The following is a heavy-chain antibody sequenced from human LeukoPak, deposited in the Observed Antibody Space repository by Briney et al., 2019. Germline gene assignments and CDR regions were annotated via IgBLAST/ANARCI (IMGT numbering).Heavy chain of an antibody. D-gene: IGHD2-15*01. CDR2: IKQDGSEK. Sequence: PGGSLRLSCAASGFTVSSYWMSWVRQAPGKGLEWVANIKQDGSEKYYVDSVKGRFTISRDNAENSLYLQMNSLRAEDTAVYYCARDKVVRPIGFDYWGQGTLVTVSS. CDR1: GFTVSSYW. CDR3: ARDKVVRPIGFDY. J-gene: IGHJ4*02. V-gene: IGHV3-7*01.